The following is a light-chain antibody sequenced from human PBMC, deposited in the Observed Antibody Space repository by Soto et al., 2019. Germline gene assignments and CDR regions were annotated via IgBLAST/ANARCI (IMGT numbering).Light chain of an antibody. CDR2: GAS. CDR1: QSIGRR. V-gene: IGKV1-39*01. J-gene: IGKJ5*01. Sequence: DIQMTQSPSSLSASVGDRITITCRASQSIGRRLNWYQQKPGLAPKFLIYGASTLQSVVPSRFSGSGSGTDFTLTVNSLQPDDFATYYCQQSYNSPVTFGHGTRLEIK. CDR3: QQSYNSPVT.